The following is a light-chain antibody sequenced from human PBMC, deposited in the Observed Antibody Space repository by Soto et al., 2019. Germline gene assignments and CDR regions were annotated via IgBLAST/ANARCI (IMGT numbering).Light chain of an antibody. V-gene: IGKV3-20*01. Sequence: EIVLTQSPDTLSLSPGDRATVSCRASQTVGASYVARYQHRPGQAPKFLMYGASTRATGIPDRFSGSGSGTEFTLTIDSLEPEDFGMYYCQQYGRSPWTFGQGTRVEI. CDR1: QTVGASY. J-gene: IGKJ1*01. CDR2: GAS. CDR3: QQYGRSPWT.